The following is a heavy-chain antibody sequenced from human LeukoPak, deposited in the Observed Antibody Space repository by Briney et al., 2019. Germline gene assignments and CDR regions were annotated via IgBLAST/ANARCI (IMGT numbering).Heavy chain of an antibody. CDR1: GGSVSSYY. J-gene: IGHJ3*02. CDR2: IYYSGST. Sequence: SETLSPTCTVSGGSVSSYYWSWIRQPPGKGLEWIGFIYYSGSTNYNPSLKSRVTISVDTSKNQFSLKLSSVTAADTAVYYCARFIRGFDIWGQGTMVTVSS. D-gene: IGHD2-21*01. CDR3: ARFIRGFDI. V-gene: IGHV4-59*02.